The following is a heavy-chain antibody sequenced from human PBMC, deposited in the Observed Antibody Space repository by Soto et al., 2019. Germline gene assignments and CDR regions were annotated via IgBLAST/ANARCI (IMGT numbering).Heavy chain of an antibody. CDR2: IVPISGTT. D-gene: IGHD2-21*01. J-gene: IGHJ3*02. CDR3: ARSGVVVNAFDI. CDR1: GGTFNYYA. V-gene: IGHV1-69*12. Sequence: QVQLVQSGAEVKKPGSSVKVSCKVSGGTFNYYAINWVRQAPGQGLEWMGGIVPISGTTNYAKKFQGRVTINADATTTTAYMERSSLRSEDTAVYYCARSGVVVNAFDIWGQGTLVTVSS.